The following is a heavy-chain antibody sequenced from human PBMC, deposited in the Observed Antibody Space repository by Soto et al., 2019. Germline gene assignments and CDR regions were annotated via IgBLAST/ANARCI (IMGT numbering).Heavy chain of an antibody. CDR1: GYTFIGYY. CDR2: VNRHTGGT. V-gene: IGHV1-2*02. D-gene: IGHD6-13*01. CDR3: ARVMAYEQQLVPFDY. Sequence: QVQLVQSGAEVKKPGASVKVSCKTSGYTFIGYYLNWVRQAPGQGLEWMGWVNRHTGGTHYAQKFDGRVTMTRDTSTYTAYMELSGLKFDDTATYFCARVMAYEQQLVPFDYWGQGTLVTVSS. J-gene: IGHJ4*02.